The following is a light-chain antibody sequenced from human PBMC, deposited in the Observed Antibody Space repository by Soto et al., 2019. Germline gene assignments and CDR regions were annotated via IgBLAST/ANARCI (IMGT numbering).Light chain of an antibody. CDR3: QSADSSGTYPYVV. V-gene: IGLV3-25*03. J-gene: IGLJ2*01. CDR2: KDS. CDR1: ALPKQY. Sequence: SYELTQPPSVSVSPGQTARITCSGDALPKQYAYWYQQKPGQAPVLVIYKDSERPSGIPERFSGSSSGTTVTLTISGVQAEDEADYYCQSADSSGTYPYVVSGGGTKLTVL.